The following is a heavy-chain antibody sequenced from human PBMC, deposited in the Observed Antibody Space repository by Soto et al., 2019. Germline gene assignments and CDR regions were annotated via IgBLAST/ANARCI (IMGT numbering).Heavy chain of an antibody. CDR2: IWHDGKNK. CDR3: ARDPGQDEAMDY. Sequence: QVQVVESGGGVVQPGTSLRLSCAASGFTFSNFGMHWVRQAPGKGLEWVAVIWHDGKNKYYADCAKGRLTISRDNSKNTLYLQMNSLRAEDTAVYYCARDPGQDEAMDYWGQGTLVTISS. V-gene: IGHV3-33*01. J-gene: IGHJ4*02. CDR1: GFTFSNFG.